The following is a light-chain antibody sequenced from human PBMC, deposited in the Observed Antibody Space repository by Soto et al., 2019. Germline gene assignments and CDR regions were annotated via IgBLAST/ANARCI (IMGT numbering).Light chain of an antibody. CDR3: AAWDESLKGWV. CDR2: GSD. Sequence: QSVLAQPPSASGTPGQRVTISCSGSTSNIGSNTVSWYRQPPGTAPKVLMYGSDQRPSGVPDRFSGFTSGTSASLAISGLQSEDEADYYCAAWDESLKGWVFGGGTKLTVL. CDR1: TSNIGSNT. V-gene: IGLV1-44*01. J-gene: IGLJ3*02.